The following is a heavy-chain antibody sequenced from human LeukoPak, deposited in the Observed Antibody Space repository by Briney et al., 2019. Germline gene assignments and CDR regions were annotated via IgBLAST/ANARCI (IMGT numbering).Heavy chain of an antibody. J-gene: IGHJ5*02. D-gene: IGHD2-15*01. CDR3: ARARVVVVAATRHNWFDP. CDR2: INHSGST. Sequence: SETLSLTCAVYGGSFSGYYWSWIRQPPGKGLEWIGEINHSGSTNYNPSLKSRVTVSVDTSKNQFSLKLSSVTAADTAVYYCARARVVVVAATRHNWFDPWGQGTLVTVSS. V-gene: IGHV4-34*01. CDR1: GGSFSGYY.